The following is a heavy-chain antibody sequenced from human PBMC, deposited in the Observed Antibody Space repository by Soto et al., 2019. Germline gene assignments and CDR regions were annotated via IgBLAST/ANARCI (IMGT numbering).Heavy chain of an antibody. D-gene: IGHD5-18*01. CDR1: GGSISRGGYY. CDR3: ARAVSYGPKAHSFDY. CDR2: IYYSGST. Sequence: PSETLSLTCTVSGGSISRGGYYWSWIRQHPGKGLEWIGYIYYSGSTYYNPSLKSRVTISVDTSKNQFSLKLSSVTAADTAVYYCARAVSYGPKAHSFDYWGQGTLVTVSS. J-gene: IGHJ4*02. V-gene: IGHV4-31*03.